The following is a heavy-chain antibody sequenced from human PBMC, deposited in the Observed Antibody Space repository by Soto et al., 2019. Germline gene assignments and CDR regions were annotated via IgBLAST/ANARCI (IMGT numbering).Heavy chain of an antibody. CDR3: ARDPPLWTPFGYYYGMDV. Sequence: GGSLRLSCAASGFTFSSYSMNWVRQAPGKGLEWVSSISSSSSYIYYADSVKGRFTISRDNAKNSLYLQMNSLRAEDTAVYYCARDPPLWTPFGYYYGMDVWGQGTTVTVS. CDR2: ISSSSSYI. D-gene: IGHD3-16*01. V-gene: IGHV3-21*01. J-gene: IGHJ6*02. CDR1: GFTFSSYS.